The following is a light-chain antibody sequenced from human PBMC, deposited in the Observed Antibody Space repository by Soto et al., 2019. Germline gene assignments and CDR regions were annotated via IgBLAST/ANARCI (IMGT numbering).Light chain of an antibody. CDR3: QQRSNWPIT. J-gene: IGKJ5*01. CDR1: QSVSSY. CDR2: DAS. Sequence: EIVLTQSPDNLSVSPGESATLSCRASQSVSSYLAWYQQKPGQAPRLLIYDASNRATGIPARFSGGGSGTDFTLTISSLEPEDFAVYYCQQRSNWPITFGQGTRLEI. V-gene: IGKV3-11*01.